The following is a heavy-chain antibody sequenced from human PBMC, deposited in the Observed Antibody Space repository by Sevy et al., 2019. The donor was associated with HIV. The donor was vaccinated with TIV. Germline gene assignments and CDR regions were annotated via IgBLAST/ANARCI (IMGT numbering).Heavy chain of an antibody. Sequence: GGSLRLSCAASGFTFSSYAMSWVRQAPGKGLEWVSTIRGSGGSTYYADSVKGRFSISRDNSKNTLYLQMDSLRAEDTAVYYCAKDIVAVVGDAFDIWGQGTMVTVSS. CDR1: GFTFSSYA. CDR2: IRGSGGST. V-gene: IGHV3-23*01. CDR3: AKDIVAVVGDAFDI. J-gene: IGHJ3*02. D-gene: IGHD2-15*01.